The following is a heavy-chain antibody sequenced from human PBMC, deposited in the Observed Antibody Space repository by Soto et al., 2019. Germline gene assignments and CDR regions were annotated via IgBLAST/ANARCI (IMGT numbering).Heavy chain of an antibody. J-gene: IGHJ6*03. CDR2: IYYSGST. CDR3: ARTILYYYYMDV. V-gene: IGHV4-59*01. Sequence: SETLSLTCTVSGGSISSYYWSWIRQPPGKGLEWIGYIYYSGSTNYNPSLKSRVTISVDTSKNQFSLKLSSVTAADTAVYYCARTILYYYYMDVWGKGTTVTVSS. CDR1: GGSISSYY.